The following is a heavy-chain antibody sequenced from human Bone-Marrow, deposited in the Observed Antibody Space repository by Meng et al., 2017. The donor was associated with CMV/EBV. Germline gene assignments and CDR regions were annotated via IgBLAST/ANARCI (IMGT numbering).Heavy chain of an antibody. CDR1: GFTFSNAW. D-gene: IGHD1-1*01. CDR2: ISSSGSTI. V-gene: IGHV3-11*04. Sequence: GGSLRLSCAASGFTFSNAWMSWIRQAPGKGLEWVSYISSSGSTIYYADSVKGRFTISRDNAKNSLYLQMNSLRAEDTAVYYCAREGETGTPFDYWGQGTLVTVSS. J-gene: IGHJ4*02. CDR3: AREGETGTPFDY.